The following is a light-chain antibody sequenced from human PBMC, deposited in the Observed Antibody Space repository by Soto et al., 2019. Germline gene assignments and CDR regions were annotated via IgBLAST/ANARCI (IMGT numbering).Light chain of an antibody. CDR2: AAS. CDR3: QRTYNAPFT. V-gene: IGKV1-39*01. J-gene: IGKJ3*01. CDR1: DSIDRY. Sequence: DIQMTQSPSSLSAFVGDTVTINCRATDSIDRYLNWYQQKTGQAPRVLITAASTLESGVPSRFSGSGSGTDFTLPINNLQPEDFATYYCQRTYNAPFTFGPGTKVSIK.